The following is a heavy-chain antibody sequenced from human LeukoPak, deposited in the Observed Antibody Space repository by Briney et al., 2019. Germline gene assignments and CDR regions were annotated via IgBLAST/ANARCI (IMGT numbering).Heavy chain of an antibody. CDR3: ARLGPIGIAVAGTLDY. CDR2: IYYSGST. J-gene: IGHJ4*02. CDR1: GGSISCSSYY. V-gene: IGHV4-39*01. Sequence: PSETLSLTCTVSGGSISCSSYYWGWIRQPPGKGLEWIGSIYYSGSTYYNPSLKSRVTISVDTSKNQFSLKLSSVTAADTAVYYCARLGPIGIAVAGTLDYWGQRTLVTVSS. D-gene: IGHD6-19*01.